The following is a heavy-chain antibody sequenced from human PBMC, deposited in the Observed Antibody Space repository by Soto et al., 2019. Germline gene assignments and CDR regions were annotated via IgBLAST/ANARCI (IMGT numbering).Heavy chain of an antibody. J-gene: IGHJ6*02. CDR2: INAGNGNT. V-gene: IGHV1-3*01. D-gene: IGHD3-3*01. Sequence: ASVKVSCKASGYTFTSYAMHWVRQAPGQRLEWMGWINAGNGNTKYSQKFQGRVTITRDTSASTAYMELSSLRSEDTAVYYCARDYDFWTPAGYYYGMDVWGQGTTVTV. CDR1: GYTFTSYA. CDR3: ARDYDFWTPAGYYYGMDV.